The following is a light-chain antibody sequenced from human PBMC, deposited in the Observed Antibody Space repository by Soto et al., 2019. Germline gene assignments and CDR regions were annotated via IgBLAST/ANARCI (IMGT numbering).Light chain of an antibody. V-gene: IGKV3-20*01. CDR2: GAS. Sequence: EIVWTQAPGTLSLSPGERATPSARAMQSCRTKSLAWYQQNPGQDPRLLFYGASSRATGIPDRFSGTGSGTDFTLTISRLEPEDFAVYYCQQYGGSPYTFGQGTKLEIK. CDR3: QQYGGSPYT. J-gene: IGKJ2*01. CDR1: QSCRTKS.